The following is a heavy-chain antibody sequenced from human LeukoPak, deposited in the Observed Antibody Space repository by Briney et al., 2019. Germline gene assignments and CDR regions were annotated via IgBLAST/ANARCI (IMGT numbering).Heavy chain of an antibody. CDR3: AKDPNGDYIGAFDF. CDR1: GITFSNYA. Sequence: GGSLRLSCAASGITFSNYAMIWVRQAPDKGLEWVAAITGSGGGSFYGDSAKGRFTISRDNSKNTLYLQMNSLRADDTAVYYCAKDPNGDYIGAFDFWGRGTLVTVSS. V-gene: IGHV3-23*01. CDR2: ITGSGGGS. D-gene: IGHD4-17*01. J-gene: IGHJ3*01.